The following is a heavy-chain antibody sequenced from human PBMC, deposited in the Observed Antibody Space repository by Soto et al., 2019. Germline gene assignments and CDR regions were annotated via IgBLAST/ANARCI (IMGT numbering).Heavy chain of an antibody. CDR3: ARGPMTTRDGYNLGLDY. Sequence: PSETLSLTCTVSGGSVSSGSYYWSWIRQPPGKGLEWIGYIYYSGSTNYNPSLKSRVTISVDTSKNQFSLKLSSVTAADTAVYYCARGPMTTRDGYNLGLDYWGQGTLVTVSS. CDR2: IYYSGST. D-gene: IGHD5-12*01. J-gene: IGHJ4*02. CDR1: GGSVSSGSYY. V-gene: IGHV4-61*01.